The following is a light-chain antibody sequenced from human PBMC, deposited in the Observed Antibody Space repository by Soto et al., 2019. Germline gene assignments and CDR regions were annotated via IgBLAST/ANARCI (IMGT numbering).Light chain of an antibody. CDR2: DAS. CDR3: QQRRDWPTIT. V-gene: IGKV3-11*01. Sequence: TVLTQSPATLSLSPGERASLSCRSSQSVGDYLAWYQQKPGQAPRLLIYDASNRAAGVPYRFRGSGSGTDFTLTISSVEPEDLGVYYCQQRRDWPTITFGQGTRLEIK. J-gene: IGKJ5*01. CDR1: QSVGDY.